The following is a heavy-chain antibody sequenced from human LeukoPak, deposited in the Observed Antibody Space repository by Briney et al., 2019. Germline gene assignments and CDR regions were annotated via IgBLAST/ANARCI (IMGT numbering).Heavy chain of an antibody. V-gene: IGHV3-48*03. CDR3: ATEGAGTHPDY. CDR1: GLTFSNYE. D-gene: IGHD1-1*01. J-gene: IGHJ4*02. CDR2: VSSSVSSI. Sequence: QPGRSLRPSCAASGLTFSNYETNWVRRAPGKRLGWVSYVSSSVSSIYYTDSVKGRFTVSRANAKNSLFLQMNSLRTETTAINYCATEGAGTHPDYWSQGTLVTVSS.